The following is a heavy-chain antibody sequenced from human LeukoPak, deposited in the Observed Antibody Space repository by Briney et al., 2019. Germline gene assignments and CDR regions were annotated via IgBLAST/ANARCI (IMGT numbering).Heavy chain of an antibody. CDR3: ARGLLYSSGVDY. Sequence: PGGSLRLSCAASGFTFSSYSMNWVRHAPGEGLEWVSSISSSSSYIYYADSVKGRFTISRDNAKNSLYLQMNSLRAEDTAVYYCARGLLYSSGVDYWGQGTLVTVSS. D-gene: IGHD6-19*01. J-gene: IGHJ4*02. V-gene: IGHV3-21*01. CDR1: GFTFSSYS. CDR2: ISSSSSYI.